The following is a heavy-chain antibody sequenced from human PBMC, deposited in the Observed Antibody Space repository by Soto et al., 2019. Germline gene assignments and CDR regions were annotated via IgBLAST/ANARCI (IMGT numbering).Heavy chain of an antibody. CDR3: AREGYSSSSLDY. CDR1: GFTFSSYA. V-gene: IGHV3-30-3*01. CDR2: ISYDGSNK. D-gene: IGHD6-6*01. J-gene: IGHJ4*02. Sequence: QVQLVESGGGVVQPGRYLRLSCAASGFTFSSYAMHWVRQAPGKGLEWVAVISYDGSNKYYADSVKGRFTISRDNSKNTLYLQMNSLRAEDTAVYYCAREGYSSSSLDYWGQGTLVTVSS.